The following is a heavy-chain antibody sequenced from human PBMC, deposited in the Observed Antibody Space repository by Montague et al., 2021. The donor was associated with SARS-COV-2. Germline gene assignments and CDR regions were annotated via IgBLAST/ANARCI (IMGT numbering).Heavy chain of an antibody. CDR1: GGSTSISY. CDR2: IIHSGLT. Sequence: SETLSLTCTVSGGSTSISYSRSTRQSPGKRLARIGHIIHSGLTDYTPSLNSRVTISAALSKNQFSLQLNSVTAADSAVYYCARTEYNWNDWFDPWGQGTLVTVSS. D-gene: IGHD1-20*01. V-gene: IGHV4-59*13. J-gene: IGHJ5*02. CDR3: ARTEYNWNDWFDP.